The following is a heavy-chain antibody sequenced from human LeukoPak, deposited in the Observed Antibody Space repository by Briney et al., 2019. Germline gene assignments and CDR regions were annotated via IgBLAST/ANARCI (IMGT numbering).Heavy chain of an antibody. V-gene: IGHV4-34*01. CDR2: INHSGST. CDR3: ARGVGVAPAASLFDY. Sequence: SETLSLTCAVYGGSFSGYCWSWIRQPPGKGLEWIGEINHSGSTNYHPSLKSRVTISVDTSKNQFALKPSSVTAADTAVYYCARGVGVAPAASLFDYWGQGTLVTVSS. CDR1: GGSFSGYC. J-gene: IGHJ4*02. D-gene: IGHD2-2*01.